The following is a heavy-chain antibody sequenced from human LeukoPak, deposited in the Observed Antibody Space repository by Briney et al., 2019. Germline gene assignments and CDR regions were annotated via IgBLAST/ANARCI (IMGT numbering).Heavy chain of an antibody. J-gene: IGHJ5*02. CDR1: GGSISSSSYY. Sequence: SETLSLTCTVSGGSISSSSYYWGWIRQPPGKGLEWIGSIYYSGSTYYNPSLKSRVTISVDTSKNQFSLKLSSVTAADTAVYYCARGEGVVVPAAMEGRFDPWGQGTLVTVSS. V-gene: IGHV4-39*07. CDR2: IYYSGST. CDR3: ARGEGVVVPAAMEGRFDP. D-gene: IGHD2-2*01.